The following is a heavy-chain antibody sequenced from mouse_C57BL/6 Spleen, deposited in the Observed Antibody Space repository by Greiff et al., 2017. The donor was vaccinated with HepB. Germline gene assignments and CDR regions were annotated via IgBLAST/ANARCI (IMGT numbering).Heavy chain of an antibody. CDR3: ARWSGYAMDY. CDR2: INPSTGGT. V-gene: IGHV1-42*01. D-gene: IGHD3-2*02. Sequence: EVQLQQSGPELVKPGASVKISCKASGYSFTGYYMNWVKQSPEKSLEWIGEINPSTGGTTYNQKFKAKATLTVDKSSSTAYMQLKSLTSEDSAVYYCARWSGYAMDYWGQGTSVTVSS. J-gene: IGHJ4*01. CDR1: GYSFTGYY.